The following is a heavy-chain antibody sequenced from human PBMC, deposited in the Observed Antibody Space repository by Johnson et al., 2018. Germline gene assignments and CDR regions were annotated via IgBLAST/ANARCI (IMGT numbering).Heavy chain of an antibody. J-gene: IGHJ1*01. Sequence: VQLVESGGGVVQPGRSLRLSCAASGFSFSNYGMHWVRQAPGKGLEWVSAISGSGGSTYYADSVKGRFTISRDNSKNTLYLQMNSLRAEDTAVYYCARGVRGTHYAGSFEHWGQGTLVTVSS. CDR2: ISGSGGST. D-gene: IGHD1-26*01. CDR3: ARGVRGTHYAGSFEH. CDR1: GFSFSNYG. V-gene: IGHV3-23*04.